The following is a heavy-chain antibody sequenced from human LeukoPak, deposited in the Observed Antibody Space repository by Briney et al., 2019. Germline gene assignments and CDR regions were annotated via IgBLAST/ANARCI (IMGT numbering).Heavy chain of an antibody. V-gene: IGHV4-4*07. J-gene: IGHJ3*02. CDR2: IYTSGST. CDR3: ARDKRADFWSGHDAFDI. CDR1: GGSISSYY. Sequence: PSETLSLTCTVSGGSISSYYWSWIRQPAGEGLEWIGRIYTSGSTNYNPSLKSRVTMSVDTSKNQFSLKLSSVTAADTAVYYCARDKRADFWSGHDAFDIWGQGTMVTVSS. D-gene: IGHD3-3*01.